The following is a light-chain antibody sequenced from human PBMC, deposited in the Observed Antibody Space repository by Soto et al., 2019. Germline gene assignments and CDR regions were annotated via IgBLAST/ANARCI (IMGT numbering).Light chain of an antibody. J-gene: IGKJ1*01. CDR2: DAS. CDR3: LQDYNYPRT. V-gene: IGKV1-5*01. CDR1: QSISSW. Sequence: DIQMTQSPSTLSASVGDRVTITCRASQSISSWLAWYQQKPGKAPNLLIYDASNLESGVPSRFSGSGSGTEFTLTISSLQPEDFATYYCLQDYNYPRTFGQGTKVDIK.